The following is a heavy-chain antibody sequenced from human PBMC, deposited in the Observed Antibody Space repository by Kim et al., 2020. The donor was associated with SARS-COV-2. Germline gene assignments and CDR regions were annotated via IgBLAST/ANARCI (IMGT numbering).Heavy chain of an antibody. V-gene: IGHV1-24*01. CDR3: ATSSQWLDGYYYGMDV. D-gene: IGHD6-19*01. Sequence: KFQGRVTMTEDTSTDTAYMELSSLRSEDTAVYYCATSSQWLDGYYYGMDVWGQGTTVTVSS. J-gene: IGHJ6*02.